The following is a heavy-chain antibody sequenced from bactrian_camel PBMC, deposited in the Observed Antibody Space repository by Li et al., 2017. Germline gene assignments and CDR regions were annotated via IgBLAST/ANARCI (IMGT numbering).Heavy chain of an antibody. CDR1: EYIFDHCA. D-gene: IGHD3*01. Sequence: HVQLVESGGDSVQAGGSLLLSCAASEYIFDHCAMGWYRQAPGKEREFVSSITSDGTTRYADSVKGRFTISQDNAKNTVYLQMNSLRTNDTAVYYCAG. CDR2: ITSDGTT. V-gene: IGHV3S53*01.